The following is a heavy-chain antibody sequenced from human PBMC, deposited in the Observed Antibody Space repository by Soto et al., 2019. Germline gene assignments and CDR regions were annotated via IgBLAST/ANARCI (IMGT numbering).Heavy chain of an antibody. Sequence: GGSLRLSCAASGFNFNSYTINWVRQAPGKRLEWLSSISSSGYIFSTDSVRGRFTISRDNAKNSVYLQINSLRAEDTAVYFCAGDCRGGSCYPRMGAWGQGTTVTVSS. CDR1: GFNFNSYT. CDR2: ISSSGYI. D-gene: IGHD2-15*01. V-gene: IGHV3-21*01. CDR3: AGDCRGGSCYPRMGA. J-gene: IGHJ6*02.